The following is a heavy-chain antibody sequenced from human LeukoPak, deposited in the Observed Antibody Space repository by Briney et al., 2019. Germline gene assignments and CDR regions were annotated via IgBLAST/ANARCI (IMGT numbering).Heavy chain of an antibody. CDR1: GGSISSYY. J-gene: IGHJ4*02. V-gene: IGHV4-59*01. Sequence: PSETLSLTCTVSGGSISSYYWSWIRQPPGKGLEWIGYIYYSGSTNYNPSLKSRVTMSVDTSKNQFSLKLSSVTAADTAVYYCARATDGSGSCYNVGVLDYWGQGTLVTVSS. CDR3: ARATDGSGSCYNVGVLDY. CDR2: IYYSGST. D-gene: IGHD3-10*01.